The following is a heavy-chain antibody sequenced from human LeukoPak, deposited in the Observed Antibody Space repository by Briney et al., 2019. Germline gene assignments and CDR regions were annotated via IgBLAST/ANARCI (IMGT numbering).Heavy chain of an antibody. CDR1: GFTFSSYA. V-gene: IGHV3-30-3*01. Sequence: GGSLRLSCAASGFTFSSYAMPWVRQAPGKGLEWVAVISYDGSNKYYADSVKGRFTISRDNSKNTLYLQMNSLRAEDTAVYYCARDYDSSGWYNRGATXXXAFDIWGQGTMVTVSS. CDR3: ARDYDSSGWYNRGATXXXAFDI. CDR2: ISYDGSNK. J-gene: IGHJ3*02. D-gene: IGHD6-19*01.